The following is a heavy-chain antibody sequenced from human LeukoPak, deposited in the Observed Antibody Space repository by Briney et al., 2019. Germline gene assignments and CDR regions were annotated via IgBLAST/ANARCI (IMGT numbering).Heavy chain of an antibody. CDR3: AKGPAASDLYYYYYGMDV. Sequence: PGGSLRLSCAASGFTFSSYAMSWVRQAPGKGLEWVSAISGSGGSTYYADSVKGRFTISRDNSKNTLYLQMNSLRAEDTAVYYCAKGPAASDLYYYYYGMDVWGQGTTVTVSS. V-gene: IGHV3-23*01. D-gene: IGHD2-2*01. CDR2: ISGSGGST. J-gene: IGHJ6*02. CDR1: GFTFSSYA.